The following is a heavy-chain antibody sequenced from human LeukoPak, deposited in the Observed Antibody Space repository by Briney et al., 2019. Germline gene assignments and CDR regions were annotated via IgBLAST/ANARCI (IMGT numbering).Heavy chain of an antibody. CDR1: GYTLTELS. CDR2: FDPEDGET. Sequence: GASVKVSCKVSGYTLTELSMHWVRQAPGKGLEWMGGFDPEDGETIYAQKFQGRVTITADESTSTAYMELSSLRSEDTAVYYCAREEGAAGYEWGQGTLVTVSS. V-gene: IGHV1-24*01. D-gene: IGHD6-25*01. CDR3: AREEGAAGYE. J-gene: IGHJ4*02.